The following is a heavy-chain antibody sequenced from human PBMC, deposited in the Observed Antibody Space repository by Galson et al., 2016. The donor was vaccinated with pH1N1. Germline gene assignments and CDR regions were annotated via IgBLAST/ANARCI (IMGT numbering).Heavy chain of an antibody. CDR1: GFTFSSYS. J-gene: IGHJ4*02. Sequence: SLRLSCAASGFTFSSYSMYWVRQAPGKGLEWVSYISTGTSKYYEDSVKGRFTISRDNAKNSLYLQMNSLRAKDTAVYYCARDRDSGSPWKLGVVLYWGQGILVSVSS. D-gene: IGHD1-26*01. CDR3: ARDRDSGSPWKLGVVLY. CDR2: ISTGTSK. V-gene: IGHV3-48*01.